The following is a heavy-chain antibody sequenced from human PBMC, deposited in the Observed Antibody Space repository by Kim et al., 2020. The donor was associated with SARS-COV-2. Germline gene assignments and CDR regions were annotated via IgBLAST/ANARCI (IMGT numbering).Heavy chain of an antibody. CDR1: GFTFSRYS. CDR2: ISSSATLI. Sequence: GVSLRLSCAASGFTFSRYSMHWVRQAPGKGLEWVSSISSSATLIFYADSVRGRFTISRDNARNSLYLQMNSLRDEDTAVYYCAKDRSYLFDYWGQGTLVTASS. CDR3: AKDRSYLFDY. J-gene: IGHJ4*02. D-gene: IGHD1-26*01. V-gene: IGHV3-48*02.